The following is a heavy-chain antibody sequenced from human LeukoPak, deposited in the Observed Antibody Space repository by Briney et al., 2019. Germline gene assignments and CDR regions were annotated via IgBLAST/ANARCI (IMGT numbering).Heavy chain of an antibody. V-gene: IGHV3-53*01. CDR2: IYSGGST. CDR3: ARADDYGREDY. D-gene: IGHD4-17*01. CDR1: GLTVSSNY. Sequence: GRSLRLSCAASGLTVSSNYMSWVRQAPGKGLEWASVIYSGGSTYYADSVKGRFTISRDNSKNTLYLQMNSLRAEDTAVYYCARADDYGREDYWGQGTLVTVSS. J-gene: IGHJ4*02.